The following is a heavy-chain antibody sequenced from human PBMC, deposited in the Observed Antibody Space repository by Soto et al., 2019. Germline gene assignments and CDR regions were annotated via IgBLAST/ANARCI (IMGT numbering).Heavy chain of an antibody. Sequence: ASVKVSCKTSGYTFTGHHIHWVRQAPGQGLEWMGWINPISGGTKYREKFQGRVSITRDKSSSTAYMELSSLTSDNSAVYYCAKDGRHCSGGSCPQGHWGQGTLVTVSS. CDR3: AKDGRHCSGGSCPQGH. D-gene: IGHD2-15*01. J-gene: IGHJ4*02. CDR2: INPISGGT. CDR1: GYTFTGHH. V-gene: IGHV1-2*02.